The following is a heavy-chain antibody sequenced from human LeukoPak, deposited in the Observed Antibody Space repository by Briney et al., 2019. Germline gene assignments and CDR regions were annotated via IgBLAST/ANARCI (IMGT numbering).Heavy chain of an antibody. D-gene: IGHD6-13*01. CDR1: GGTFSSYA. CDR3: ARAGIAAHPGAFDI. CDR2: IIPIFGTA. Sequence: SVKASCTASGGTFSSYAISWVRQAPGQGLEWMGGIIPIFGTANYAQKFQGRVTITADESTSTAYMELSSLRSEDTAVYYCARAGIAAHPGAFDIWGQGTMVTVSS. V-gene: IGHV1-69*13. J-gene: IGHJ3*02.